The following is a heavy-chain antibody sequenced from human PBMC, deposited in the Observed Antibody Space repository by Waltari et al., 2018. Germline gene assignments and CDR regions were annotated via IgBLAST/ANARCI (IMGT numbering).Heavy chain of an antibody. Sequence: EVQLVESGGGLVQPGGSLRLSCAASGFTFSSYEMNWVRQAPGKGLEWVSYISSSGSTIYYAESVKGRFTISRDNAKNSLYLQMNSLRAEDTAVYYCARTGYSNYRFDYWGQGTLVTVSS. CDR2: ISSSGSTI. D-gene: IGHD4-4*01. J-gene: IGHJ4*02. CDR3: ARTGYSNYRFDY. V-gene: IGHV3-48*03. CDR1: GFTFSSYE.